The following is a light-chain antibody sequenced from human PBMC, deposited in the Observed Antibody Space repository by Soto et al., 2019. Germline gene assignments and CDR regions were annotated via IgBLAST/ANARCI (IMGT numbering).Light chain of an antibody. CDR2: AAS. CDR1: QGISSY. Sequence: DIQLTQSPSFLSASVGDRVTITCRASQGISSYLAWYQQKPGKAPKLLIYAASTLQSGVPSRFSRSGSGTEFTVTNSCLQPEDFATYYCPQLNSYPRTFGQGTKVEIK. V-gene: IGKV1-9*01. CDR3: PQLNSYPRT. J-gene: IGKJ1*01.